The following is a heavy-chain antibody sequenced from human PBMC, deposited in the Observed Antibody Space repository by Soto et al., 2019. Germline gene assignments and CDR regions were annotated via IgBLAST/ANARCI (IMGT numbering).Heavy chain of an antibody. V-gene: IGHV2-5*02. CDR2: IYWDDDK. Sequence: QITLKESGPTLVKPTQPLTLTCTFSGFSLSTSGVGVGWIRQPPGKALEWLALIYWDDDKRYSPSLKSRLTITKDTSKNQVVLTMTNMDPVDTATYYCAHRRLGYCSGGSCSNWFDPWGQGTLVTVSS. CDR3: AHRRLGYCSGGSCSNWFDP. CDR1: GFSLSTSGVG. D-gene: IGHD2-15*01. J-gene: IGHJ5*02.